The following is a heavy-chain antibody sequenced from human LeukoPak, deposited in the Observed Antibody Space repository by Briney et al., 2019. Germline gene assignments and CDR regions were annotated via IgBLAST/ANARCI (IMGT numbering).Heavy chain of an antibody. D-gene: IGHD5-12*01. CDR1: GFTFASYA. J-gene: IGHJ4*02. CDR2: INQGGSVK. CDR3: ARFGYSGWNLEY. V-gene: IGHV3-7*01. Sequence: PGGSLRLSCAASGFTFASYAMHWVRQAPGKGLEWVANINQGGSVKYYVDSVKGRFTISRDDAKSSLYVQMNSLRDEDTAVYYCARFGYSGWNLEYWGQGTLVTVSS.